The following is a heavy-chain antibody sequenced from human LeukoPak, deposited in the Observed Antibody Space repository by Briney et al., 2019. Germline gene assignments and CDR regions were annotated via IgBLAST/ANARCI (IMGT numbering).Heavy chain of an antibody. J-gene: IGHJ3*02. D-gene: IGHD3-10*01. CDR3: ARADITMVRGYDAFDI. Sequence: SVKVSCKASGGTFSSYAISWVRQAPGQGLEWMGEIIPISGTANYAQKFQGRVTITTDESTSTAYMELSSLRSEDTAVYYCARADITMVRGYDAFDIWGQGTMVTVSS. V-gene: IGHV1-69*05. CDR2: IIPISGTA. CDR1: GGTFSSYA.